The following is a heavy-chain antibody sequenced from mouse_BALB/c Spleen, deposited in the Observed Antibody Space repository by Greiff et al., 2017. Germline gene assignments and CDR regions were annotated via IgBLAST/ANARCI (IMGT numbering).Heavy chain of an antibody. CDR1: GFTFSSFG. J-gene: IGHJ4*01. CDR2: ISSGSSTI. D-gene: IGHD1-1*01. CDR3: ARDNYGSSDAMDY. Sequence: EVMLVESGGGLVQPGGSRKLSCAASGFTFSSFGMHWVRQAPEKGLEWVAYISSGSSTIYYADTVKGRFTISRDNPKNTLFLQMTSLRSEDTAMYYCARDNYGSSDAMDYWGQGTSVTVSS. V-gene: IGHV5-17*02.